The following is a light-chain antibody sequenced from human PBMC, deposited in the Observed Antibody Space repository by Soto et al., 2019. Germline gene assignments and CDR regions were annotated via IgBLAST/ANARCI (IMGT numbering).Light chain of an antibody. Sequence: QSLLTQLPSASGTPGQRVTISCSGSSSNIGSNTVNWYQQLSGTAPKLLIYSNDQRPSGVPDRFSGSKSGTSASLAISGLQSEDEADYYCAAWDDTLNGYVFGAGTKLTVL. J-gene: IGLJ1*01. CDR3: AAWDDTLNGYV. CDR1: SSNIGSNT. V-gene: IGLV1-44*01. CDR2: SND.